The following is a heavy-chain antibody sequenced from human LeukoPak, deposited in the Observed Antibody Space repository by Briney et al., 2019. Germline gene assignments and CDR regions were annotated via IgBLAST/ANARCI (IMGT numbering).Heavy chain of an antibody. CDR2: IYCSGST. CDR1: GGSISSYY. Sequence: PSETLSLTCTVSGGSISSYYWSWIRQPPGKGLEWIGYIYCSGSTYNNPSLKSRVTISVGTSKNQFSLKLSSVTAADTAVYYCARVPYYDFWSGYYGYYFDYWGQGTLVTVSS. J-gene: IGHJ4*02. V-gene: IGHV4-30-4*08. CDR3: ARVPYYDFWSGYYGYYFDY. D-gene: IGHD3-3*01.